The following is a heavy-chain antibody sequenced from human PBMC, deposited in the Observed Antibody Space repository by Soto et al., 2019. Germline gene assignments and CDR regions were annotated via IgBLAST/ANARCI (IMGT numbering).Heavy chain of an antibody. D-gene: IGHD2-2*01. Sequence: EVQLVESGGGLVKPGGSLRLSCAASGFTFSNAWMSWVRQAPGKGLEWVGRIKSKTDGGTTDYAAPVKGRFTISRDDSKNPLYLQMNSLKTEDTAVYYCTPGIVVVPAGTDVWGKGTTVTVSS. CDR1: GFTFSNAW. CDR3: TPGIVVVPAGTDV. J-gene: IGHJ6*04. V-gene: IGHV3-15*01. CDR2: IKSKTDGGTT.